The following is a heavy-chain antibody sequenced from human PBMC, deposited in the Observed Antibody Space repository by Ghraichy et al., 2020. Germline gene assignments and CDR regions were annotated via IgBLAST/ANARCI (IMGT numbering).Heavy chain of an antibody. CDR1: GYTFTSYD. J-gene: IGHJ4*02. CDR2: MNPNSGNT. Sequence: ASVKVSCKASGYTFTSYDINWVRQATGQGLEWMGWMNPNSGNTGYAQKFQGRVTMTRNTSITTAYMELSSLRSEDTAVYYCARGLRFGEVLSHRYYFEYWGQGTLVTVSS. D-gene: IGHD3-10*01. CDR3: ARGLRFGEVLSHRYYFEY. V-gene: IGHV1-8*01.